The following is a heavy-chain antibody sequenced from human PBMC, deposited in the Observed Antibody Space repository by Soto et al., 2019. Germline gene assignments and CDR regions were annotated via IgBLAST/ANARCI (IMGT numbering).Heavy chain of an antibody. Sequence: SETLSLTCTVSGGSISSGGYYWSWIRQHPGKGLEWIGYIYYSGSTYYNPSLKSRVTISVDTSKNQFSLKLSSVTAADTAVYYCARDSAVRGAFDIWCPGTMVTV. D-gene: IGHD3-16*02. CDR3: ARDSAVRGAFDI. CDR2: IYYSGST. V-gene: IGHV4-31*03. CDR1: GGSISSGGYY. J-gene: IGHJ3*02.